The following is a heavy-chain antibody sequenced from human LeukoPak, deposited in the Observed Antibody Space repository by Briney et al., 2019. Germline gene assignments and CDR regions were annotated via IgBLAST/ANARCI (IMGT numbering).Heavy chain of an antibody. CDR3: ARHSGVVGANHFDW. V-gene: IGHV4-59*08. D-gene: IGHD2-15*01. Sequence: PSETPSLTCTVSGASISSYYWSWIRQPPGKGLEWIAYIYYIGYTNYNPSLKSRVAISTDTSRNQFSLKLSSVTAADTAVYYCARHSGVVGANHFDWWGQGTLVTVSS. J-gene: IGHJ4*02. CDR1: GASISSYY. CDR2: IYYIGYT.